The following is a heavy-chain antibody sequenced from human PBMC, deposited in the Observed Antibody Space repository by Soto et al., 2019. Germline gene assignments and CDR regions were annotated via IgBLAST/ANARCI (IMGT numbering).Heavy chain of an antibody. D-gene: IGHD2-15*01. Sequence: ESGGGLVQPGGSLRLSCAASGFTFSNYWMYWVRQAPGKGLEWVSRINSDGSVSSHADSVRGRLTISRDNVKNTLYLHMDSLRAEDTAVYFCARGDCVGGTCYSLAGSFYYYMDVWDKGTTVTVFS. V-gene: IGHV3-74*02. CDR2: INSDGSVS. J-gene: IGHJ6*03. CDR1: GFTFSNYW. CDR3: ARGDCVGGTCYSLAGSFYYYMDV.